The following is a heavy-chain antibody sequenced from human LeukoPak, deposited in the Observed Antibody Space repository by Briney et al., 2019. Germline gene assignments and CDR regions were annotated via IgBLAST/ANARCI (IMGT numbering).Heavy chain of an antibody. J-gene: IGHJ4*02. CDR2: VYYSGST. D-gene: IGHD3-3*01. CDR1: GGPISSYY. V-gene: IGHV4-59*01. CDR3: ARGGRYDFWSGYLDY. Sequence: SETLSLTCTVSGGPISSYYWTWIRQPPGKGLEWIGYVYYSGSTNYNPSLKSRVTISVDTSRNQFSLNLSSVTAADTAVYYCARGGRYDFWSGYLDYWGQGTLVTVSS.